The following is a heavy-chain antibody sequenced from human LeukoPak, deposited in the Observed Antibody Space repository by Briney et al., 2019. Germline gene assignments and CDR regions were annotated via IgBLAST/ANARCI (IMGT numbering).Heavy chain of an antibody. V-gene: IGHV4-39*07. J-gene: IGHJ4*02. CDR3: ARLRCGGDCPVDY. CDR1: GGSISSNTYY. CDR2: INHSGST. D-gene: IGHD2-21*02. Sequence: SETLSLTCSVSGGSISSNTYYWSWIRQPPGKGLEWIGEINHSGSTNYNPSLKSRVTISVDTSKNQSSLKLSSVTAADTAVYYCARLRCGGDCPVDYWGQGTLVTVSS.